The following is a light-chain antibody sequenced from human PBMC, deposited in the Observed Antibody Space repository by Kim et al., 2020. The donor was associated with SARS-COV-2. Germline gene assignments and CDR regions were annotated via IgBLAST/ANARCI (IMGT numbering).Light chain of an antibody. V-gene: IGKV1-39*01. Sequence: VGDRVTSTCRASQSISSYLNWYQQKPGKAPKLLIYAASSLQSGIPSRFSGSGSGTDFTLTISSLQPEDFATYYCQQSYSTPGLTFGGGTKVDIK. CDR3: QQSYSTPGLT. J-gene: IGKJ4*01. CDR1: QSISSY. CDR2: AAS.